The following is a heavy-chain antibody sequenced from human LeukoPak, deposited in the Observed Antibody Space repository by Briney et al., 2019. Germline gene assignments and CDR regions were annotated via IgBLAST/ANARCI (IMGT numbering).Heavy chain of an antibody. CDR1: GFTFSSYG. D-gene: IGHD4-17*01. Sequence: GRSLRLSCAASGFTFSSYGMHWVRQAPGKGLEWVAVIVYDGSNKYYADSVKGRFTISRDISKNTLYLQMNSLRAEDTAVYYCAKDVYGDYGGLDYWGQGTLVTVSS. V-gene: IGHV3-30*18. CDR3: AKDVYGDYGGLDY. J-gene: IGHJ4*02. CDR2: IVYDGSNK.